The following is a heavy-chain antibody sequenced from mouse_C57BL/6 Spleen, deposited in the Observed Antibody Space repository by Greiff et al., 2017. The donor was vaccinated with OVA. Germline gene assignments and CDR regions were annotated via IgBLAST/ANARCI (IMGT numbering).Heavy chain of an antibody. Sequence: VQLQQSGAELVKPGASVKLSCTASGFNIQDYYMPWVKQRTEQGLEWIGRIDPEDGETKYATKFQGKATITADTSSNTAYLKHSSLTSEDTAVYNCARETMITTVFGYFDYWGQGTTLTVSS. V-gene: IGHV14-2*01. J-gene: IGHJ2*01. D-gene: IGHD2-4*01. CDR1: GFNIQDYY. CDR3: ARETMITTVFGYFDY. CDR2: IDPEDGET.